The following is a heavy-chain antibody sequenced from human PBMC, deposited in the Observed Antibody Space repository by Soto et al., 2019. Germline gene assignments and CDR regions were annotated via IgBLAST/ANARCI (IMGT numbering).Heavy chain of an antibody. CDR1: GFIFSNYV. CDR3: AKSVATIRPYYFDY. Sequence: EVQLLESGGGLVQPGGSLRLSCAASGFIFSNYVMSWVRQAPGKGLEWVSSTSGSGGSTYYAHSVKGRFTISRDDSRNTLYLQINSLGTEDTAVYYCAKSVATIRPYYFDYWGQGTLVTVSS. J-gene: IGHJ4*02. V-gene: IGHV3-23*01. D-gene: IGHD5-12*01. CDR2: TSGSGGST.